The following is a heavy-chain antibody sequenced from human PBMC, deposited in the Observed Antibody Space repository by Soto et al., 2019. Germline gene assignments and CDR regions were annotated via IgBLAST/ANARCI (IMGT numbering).Heavy chain of an antibody. V-gene: IGHV3-30-3*01. CDR3: ASLVAYSGSDFDF. Sequence: QVQLVESGGGVVQPGGSLRLSCTASGFTFSSFDMHWVRQAPGRGLEWVAVISYDGTNKYYADSVKGRFTISRDNSKNTLYLQMNSLRPGDTAVYYCASLVAYSGSDFDFWGQGTLVTVSS. D-gene: IGHD1-26*01. CDR1: GFTFSSFD. CDR2: ISYDGTNK. J-gene: IGHJ4*02.